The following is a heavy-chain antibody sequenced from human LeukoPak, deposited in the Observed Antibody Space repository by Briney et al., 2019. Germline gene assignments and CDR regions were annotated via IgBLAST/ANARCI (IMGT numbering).Heavy chain of an antibody. D-gene: IGHD3-22*01. Sequence: SETLSLTCTVSGGPISSYYWSWIRQPPGKGLEWIGYIYYSGSTNYNPSLKSRVTISVDTSKNQFSLKLSSVTAADTAVYYCARLRARDSSGYLHAFDIWGQGTMVTVSS. J-gene: IGHJ3*02. CDR3: ARLRARDSSGYLHAFDI. V-gene: IGHV4-59*01. CDR2: IYYSGST. CDR1: GGPISSYY.